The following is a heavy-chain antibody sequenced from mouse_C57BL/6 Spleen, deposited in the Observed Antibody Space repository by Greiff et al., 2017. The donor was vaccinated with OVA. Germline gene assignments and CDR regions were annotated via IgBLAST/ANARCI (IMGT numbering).Heavy chain of an antibody. Sequence: QVQLKESGAELVRPGASVKLSCKASGYTFTDYEMHWVKQTPVNGLEWIGAIDPETGGTAYNQKFKGKAILTADKSSSKAYMELRSLTSEDSAVYYCYYDSRSWGQGTTLTVSS. CDR3: YYDSRS. D-gene: IGHD2-4*01. J-gene: IGHJ2*01. CDR2: IDPETGGT. CDR1: GYTFTDYE. V-gene: IGHV1-15*01.